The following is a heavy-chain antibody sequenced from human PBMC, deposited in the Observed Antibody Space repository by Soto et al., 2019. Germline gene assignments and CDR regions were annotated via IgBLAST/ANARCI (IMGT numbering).Heavy chain of an antibody. CDR1: GYTFTSYY. CDR2: INPSGGST. Sequence: ASVKVSCKASGYTFTSYYMHWVRQAPGQGLEWMGIINPSGGSTSYAQKFQGRVTMTRDTSTSTVYMELSSLRSEDTAVYYCARDLYSGYGDNPGVDYWGQGTLVTVSS. J-gene: IGHJ4*02. D-gene: IGHD5-12*01. V-gene: IGHV1-46*03. CDR3: ARDLYSGYGDNPGVDY.